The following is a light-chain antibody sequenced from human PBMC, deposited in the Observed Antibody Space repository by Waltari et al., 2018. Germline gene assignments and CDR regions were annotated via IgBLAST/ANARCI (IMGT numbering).Light chain of an antibody. J-gene: IGLJ3*02. CDR1: SLSSHY. Sequence: SSELTQAPAVSVALGHTVRITCQRDSLSSHYASWYQQKPGQAPVLVIDGKNNRPSGIPDRFSGSSSGNTASLTITGAQAEDEADYYCNSRDSSGNHQGFGGGTKLTVL. CDR3: NSRDSSGNHQG. V-gene: IGLV3-19*01. CDR2: GKN.